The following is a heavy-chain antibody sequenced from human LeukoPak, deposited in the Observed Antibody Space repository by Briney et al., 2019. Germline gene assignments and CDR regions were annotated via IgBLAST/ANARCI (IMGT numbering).Heavy chain of an antibody. CDR2: IYYSGST. D-gene: IGHD2-15*01. CDR3: ARDQVARDIVVVLTATGTIDY. Sequence: SQTLYLTCTVSGGSFSSGDYYWSWIRQPPGKGLEWIGYIYYSGSTYYNPSLKSRVTISVDTSKNQFSLKLSSVTAADTAVYYCARDQVARDIVVVLTATGTIDYWGQGTLVTVSS. J-gene: IGHJ4*02. CDR1: GGSFSSGDYY. V-gene: IGHV4-30-4*08.